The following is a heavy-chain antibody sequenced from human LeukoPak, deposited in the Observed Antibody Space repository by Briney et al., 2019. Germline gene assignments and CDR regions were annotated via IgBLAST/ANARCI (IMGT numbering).Heavy chain of an antibody. Sequence: GASVKVPCKASGYTFTGYYMHWVRQAPGQGLEWMGWINPNSGGTNYAQKFQGRVTMTRDTSISTAYMELSRLRSDDTAVYYCARGGRYCSSTSCYGSAVPNWFDPWGQGTLVTVSS. CDR1: GYTFTGYY. J-gene: IGHJ5*02. D-gene: IGHD2-2*01. CDR2: INPNSGGT. V-gene: IGHV1-2*02. CDR3: ARGGRYCSSTSCYGSAVPNWFDP.